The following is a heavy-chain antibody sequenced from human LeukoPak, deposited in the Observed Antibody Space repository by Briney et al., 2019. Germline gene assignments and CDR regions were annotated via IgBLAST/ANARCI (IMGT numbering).Heavy chain of an antibody. J-gene: IGHJ5*02. CDR1: GGSISSSSYY. D-gene: IGHD2-2*01. Sequence: SETLSLTCTVSGGSISSSSYYWGWIRQPPVKGLEWIGSIYYSGSTYYNPSLKSRVTISVDTSKNQFSLKLSSVTAADTAVYYCARGPIVVVPAAIHWFDPWGQGTLVTVSS. V-gene: IGHV4-39*07. CDR2: IYYSGST. CDR3: ARGPIVVVPAAIHWFDP.